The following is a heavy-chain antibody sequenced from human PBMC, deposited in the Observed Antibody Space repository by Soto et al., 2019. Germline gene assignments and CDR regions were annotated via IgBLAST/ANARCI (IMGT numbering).Heavy chain of an antibody. CDR3: TRRLATDYVWGSPI. CDR1: GLTFSNAW. CDR2: IKSKTDGGTT. V-gene: IGHV3-15*07. D-gene: IGHD3-16*01. J-gene: IGHJ3*02. Sequence: EVQLVESGGGLVKPGGSLRLSCAASGLTFSNAWMNWVRQAPGKGLEWVGRIKSKTDGGTTDYAAPVNGRFTISRDDSKNTLYLQMDSLKTEDTAVYYCTRRLATDYVWGSPIWGQGTMVTVSS.